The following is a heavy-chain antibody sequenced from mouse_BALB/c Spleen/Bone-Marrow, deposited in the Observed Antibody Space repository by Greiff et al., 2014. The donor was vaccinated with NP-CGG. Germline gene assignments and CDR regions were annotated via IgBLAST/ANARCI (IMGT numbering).Heavy chain of an antibody. CDR3: ARYSYGSRGYYFDY. V-gene: IGHV14-3*02. Sequence: EVQLQQSGAELVKPGASVKLSCTASGFNIKDTYMHWVKQRPEQGLEWIGRIDPANGNTKYDPKFQGKATITADTSSSTAYLQLSSLTSEETAVYYCARYSYGSRGYYFDYWGQGTTLTVSS. J-gene: IGHJ2*01. CDR2: IDPANGNT. CDR1: GFNIKDTY. D-gene: IGHD1-1*01.